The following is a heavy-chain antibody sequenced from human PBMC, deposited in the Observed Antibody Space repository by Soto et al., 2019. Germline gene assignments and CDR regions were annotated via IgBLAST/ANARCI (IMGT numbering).Heavy chain of an antibody. D-gene: IGHD3-22*01. J-gene: IGHJ4*02. CDR2: IKQDGSEK. Sequence: LRLSCVASGFTFSSYWMSWVRQAPGKGLEWVANIKQDGSEKHYVDSVKGRFTISRDNAKSSLYLQMNSLRAEDTAVYYCARALVVVTEHFDHWGQGILVTVSS. CDR3: ARALVVVTEHFDH. V-gene: IGHV3-7*03. CDR1: GFTFSSYW.